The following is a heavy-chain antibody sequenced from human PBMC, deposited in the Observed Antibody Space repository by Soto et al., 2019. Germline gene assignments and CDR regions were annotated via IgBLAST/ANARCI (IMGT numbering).Heavy chain of an antibody. CDR2: IIPIFGTA. V-gene: IGHV1-69*01. J-gene: IGHJ4*02. Sequence: QVQLVQSGAAVKKPGSSVKVSCKASGGTFSSYAISWVRQAPGQGLEWMGGIIPIFGTANYAQKFQGRVTITADESTSTASMGLSSLRSEDTAVYYCARGYSGYDLSPPFDYWGQGTLVTVSS. CDR3: ARGYSGYDLSPPFDY. D-gene: IGHD5-12*01. CDR1: GGTFSSYA.